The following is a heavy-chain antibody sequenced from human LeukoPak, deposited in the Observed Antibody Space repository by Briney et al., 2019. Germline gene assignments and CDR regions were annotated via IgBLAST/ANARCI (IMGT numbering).Heavy chain of an antibody. CDR2: IYYSGST. CDR1: GGSISSYY. Sequence: PSETLSLTCTVSGGSISSYYWSWIRQPPGKGLEWIGYIYYSGSTNYNPSLKSRVTISVDTSKNQFSLKLSSVTAADTAVYYCARVLGGQYPPYYYYYMDVWGKGTTVTVSS. J-gene: IGHJ6*03. CDR3: ARVLGGQYPPYYYYYMDV. V-gene: IGHV4-59*01. D-gene: IGHD3-3*02.